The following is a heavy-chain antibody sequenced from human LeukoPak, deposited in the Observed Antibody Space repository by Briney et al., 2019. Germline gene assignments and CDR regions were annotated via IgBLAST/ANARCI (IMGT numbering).Heavy chain of an antibody. D-gene: IGHD6-13*01. Sequence: GGSLRLSCAASGFTFSSYWMHWVRQAPGKGLVWVSRINTDGSSTSYADSVKGRFTISRDNSKDTLYLRMNSLRAEDTAVYYCAKAQATHSGSWYPSPPRWFDPWGQGTLVTVSS. J-gene: IGHJ5*02. CDR1: GFTFSSYW. V-gene: IGHV3-74*01. CDR3: AKAQATHSGSWYPSPPRWFDP. CDR2: INTDGSST.